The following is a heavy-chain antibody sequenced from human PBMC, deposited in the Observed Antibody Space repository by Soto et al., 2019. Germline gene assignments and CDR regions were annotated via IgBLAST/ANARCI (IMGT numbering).Heavy chain of an antibody. V-gene: IGHV4-34*01. CDR1: GGSFSGYY. D-gene: IGHD5-12*01. Sequence: NPSETLSLTCAVYGGSFSGYYWTWIRQPPGTGLEWIGEINHSGSTNYNPSLKSRVTISVDTSKNQFSLKLTSVTAADTAVYYCVRHAQWIIRAYWGQGSLVTVSS. CDR2: INHSGST. CDR3: VRHAQWIIRAY. J-gene: IGHJ4*02.